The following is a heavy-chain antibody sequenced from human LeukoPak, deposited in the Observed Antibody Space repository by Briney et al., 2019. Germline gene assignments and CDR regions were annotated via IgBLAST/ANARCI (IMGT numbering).Heavy chain of an antibody. J-gene: IGHJ3*02. Sequence: PSETLSLTCTVSDGSISSHYWSWVRQPPGKGLEWIGHFAYSGTTSYNASLKSRVTISVDTSKNQFSLKLTSVTAADTAVYYCARPHSSGWYGVYDIWGQGTMVTVPS. CDR3: ARPHSSGWYGVYDI. D-gene: IGHD6-19*01. V-gene: IGHV4-59*08. CDR1: DGSISSHY. CDR2: FAYSGTT.